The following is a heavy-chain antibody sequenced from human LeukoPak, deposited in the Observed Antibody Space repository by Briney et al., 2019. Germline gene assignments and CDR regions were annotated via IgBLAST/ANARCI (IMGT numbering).Heavy chain of an antibody. CDR1: GFTFSSYS. CDR3: ERVSRRYYDFWSGYYPHYYYGMDV. J-gene: IGHJ6*02. CDR2: ISISSSYI. Sequence: PGGSLRLSCAASGFTFSSYSMNCVRQDPGKGLEWVSSISISSSYIYYADSVKGRFTTSRDNAKNSLYLQMNSLRAEDRAVYYCERVSRRYYDFWSGYYPHYYYGMDVWGQGTTVTVSS. D-gene: IGHD3-3*01. V-gene: IGHV3-21*01.